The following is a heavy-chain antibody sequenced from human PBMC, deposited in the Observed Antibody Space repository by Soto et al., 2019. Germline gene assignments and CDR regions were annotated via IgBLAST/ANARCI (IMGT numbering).Heavy chain of an antibody. CDR2: INPKSGGT. J-gene: IGHJ6*02. D-gene: IGHD2-8*01. Sequence: ASVKVSCKASGYSFTDYHIHWVQQAPGQGLEWLGRINPKSGGTSTAQKFQGWVTMTTDTSISTASMELTRLTSDDTAIYYCARGDSTDCSNGVCSFFYNHDMDVWGQGXTVTVYS. V-gene: IGHV1-2*04. CDR3: ARGDSTDCSNGVCSFFYNHDMDV. CDR1: GYSFTDYH.